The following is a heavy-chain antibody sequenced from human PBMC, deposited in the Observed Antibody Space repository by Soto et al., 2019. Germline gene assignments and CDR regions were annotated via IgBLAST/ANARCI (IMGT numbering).Heavy chain of an antibody. CDR1: GYTFTSYD. V-gene: IGHV1-8*01. D-gene: IGHD5-12*01. CDR3: ARSSERWLQFAFDY. CDR2: MNPNSGNT. Sequence: QVQLVQSGAEVKKPGASVKVSCKASGYTFTSYDITWVRQATGQGLEWMGWMNPNSGNTGYAQKFHGRVTMTRKTSISKAYMELSSLRSEDTAVYYCARSSERWLQFAFDYWGQGTLVTVSS. J-gene: IGHJ4*02.